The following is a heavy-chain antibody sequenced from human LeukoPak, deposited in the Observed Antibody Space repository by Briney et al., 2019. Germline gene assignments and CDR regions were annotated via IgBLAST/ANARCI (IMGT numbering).Heavy chain of an antibody. D-gene: IGHD3-3*01. CDR3: ARVPTAREYYHFWSGYYVDP. V-gene: IGHV4-30-4*08. J-gene: IGHJ5*02. Sequence: QTLSLTCTVSGGSISSGDYYWSWIRQPPGKGLEWVGYIYYSGSTYYNPSLKSRVTISVDTSKNQFYLKLSSVTAAATAVYYCARVPTAREYYHFWSGYYVDPWGQATLVTVSS. CDR2: IYYSGST. CDR1: GGSISSGDYY.